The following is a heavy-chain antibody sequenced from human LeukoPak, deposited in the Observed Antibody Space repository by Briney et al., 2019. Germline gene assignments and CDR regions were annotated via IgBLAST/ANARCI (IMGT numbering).Heavy chain of an antibody. Sequence: SETLSLTCAVYGGSFSGYYWSWIRQPPGKGLEWIGEINHSGSTNYNPSLKSRVAISVDTSKNQFSLKLSSVTAADTAVYYCARSYYYGSGSSPYYFDYWGQGTLVTVSS. CDR1: GGSFSGYY. J-gene: IGHJ4*02. CDR2: INHSGST. V-gene: IGHV4-34*01. CDR3: ARSYYYGSGSSPYYFDY. D-gene: IGHD3-10*01.